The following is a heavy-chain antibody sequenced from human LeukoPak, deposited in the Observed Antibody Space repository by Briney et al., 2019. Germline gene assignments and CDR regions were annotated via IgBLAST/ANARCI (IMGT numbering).Heavy chain of an antibody. Sequence: PGRSLRLSCAASGFTFSSYGMHWVRQAPGKGLEWVAVIWYDGSNKYYADSVKGRFTISRDNSKNTLYLQMNSLRSEDTAVYYCAKGPRFWSGYYTAEYCFDYSGQGTLFTVSS. CDR2: IWYDGSNK. D-gene: IGHD3-3*01. J-gene: IGHJ4*02. V-gene: IGHV3-33*06. CDR1: GFTFSSYG. CDR3: AKGPRFWSGYYTAEYCFDY.